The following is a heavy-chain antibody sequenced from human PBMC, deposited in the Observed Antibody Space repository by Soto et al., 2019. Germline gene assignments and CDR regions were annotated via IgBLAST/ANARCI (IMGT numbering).Heavy chain of an antibody. CDR3: ARGSSGYISSWYYFDY. D-gene: IGHD6-13*01. CDR2: ISGSGGST. J-gene: IGHJ4*02. V-gene: IGHV3-23*01. Sequence: GGSLRLSCAASGFTFTDYALSWVRQAPGKGLEWVATISGSGGSTYLADSAKGRLSISRDNSKNTVSLLMNSLRAEDTAVYFCARGSSGYISSWYYFDYWGRGTLVTVSS. CDR1: GFTFTDYA.